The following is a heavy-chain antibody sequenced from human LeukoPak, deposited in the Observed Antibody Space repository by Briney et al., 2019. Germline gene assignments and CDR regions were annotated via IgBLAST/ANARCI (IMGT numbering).Heavy chain of an antibody. J-gene: IGHJ4*02. V-gene: IGHV5-51*01. CDR2: IYPADSDT. CDR3: ARRKGDGYNWTFDY. CDR1: GFTFSSYW. Sequence: GGSLRLSCAASGFTFSSYWMSWVRQAPGKGLEWVGIIYPADSDTRYSPSFQGQVTISVDKSISTAYLQWSSLKASDTAMYYCARRKGDGYNWTFDYWGQGTLVTVSS. D-gene: IGHD5-24*01.